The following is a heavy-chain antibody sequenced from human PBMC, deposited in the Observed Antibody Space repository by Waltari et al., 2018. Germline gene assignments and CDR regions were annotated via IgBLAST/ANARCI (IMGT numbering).Heavy chain of an antibody. CDR3: VLAGYRSTQALDY. J-gene: IGHJ4*02. Sequence: QVQLVQSGAEVKKPGASVKVSCKASGYTFSDHYMHWVRQAPGQGLEWMGIINPSGDSANYTQKFQGRVTMTRDTSTSTVYMELSSPTSEDTAVYYCVLAGYRSTQALDYWGQGTPVTVSS. D-gene: IGHD6-13*01. CDR2: INPSGDSA. CDR1: GYTFSDHY. V-gene: IGHV1-46*01.